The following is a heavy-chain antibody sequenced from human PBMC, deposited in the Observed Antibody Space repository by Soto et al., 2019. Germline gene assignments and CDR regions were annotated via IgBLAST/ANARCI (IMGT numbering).Heavy chain of an antibody. CDR1: GFSVSSSY. Sequence: EVQLVESGGGLVQPGGSLRLSCAASGFSVSSSYMSWVRQAPGKGLEWVSVIYSGGSTYYADSVKGRFIISRDNSKHTLYLQMNSLRAEDTAVYYCARMYYYDGSGYYYKYWYFDLWGRGTLVTVSS. CDR2: IYSGGST. V-gene: IGHV3-66*01. CDR3: ARMYYYDGSGYYYKYWYFDL. J-gene: IGHJ2*01. D-gene: IGHD3-22*01.